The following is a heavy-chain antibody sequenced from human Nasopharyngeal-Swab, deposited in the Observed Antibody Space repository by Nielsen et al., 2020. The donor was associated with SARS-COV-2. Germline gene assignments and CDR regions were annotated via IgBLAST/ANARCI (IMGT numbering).Heavy chain of an antibody. CDR3: ARHVSSSWYAAVAGIRAFDY. J-gene: IGHJ4*02. V-gene: IGHV4-39*01. Sequence: WIRQPPGKWLEWIGSIYYSGNTYYNPSLKSRVTISVDTSKNRFSLKLSSVTAADTAVYYCARHVSSSWYAAVAGIRAFDYWGQGTLVTVSS. CDR2: IYYSGNT. D-gene: IGHD6-13*01.